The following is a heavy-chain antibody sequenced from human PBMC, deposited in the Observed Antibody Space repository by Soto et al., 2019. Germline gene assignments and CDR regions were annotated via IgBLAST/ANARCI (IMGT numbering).Heavy chain of an antibody. J-gene: IGHJ3*01. CDR2: VSGSGDST. Sequence: PGGSLRLSCAASAFTFSSYAMSWVRQAPGKGLEWVSAVSGSGDSTYYADSVKGRFTISRDNSKNKLYLQMNSLRVEDTAVYYCTRDRGYPDSFDLWGQGTIVTVSS. D-gene: IGHD3-10*01. V-gene: IGHV3-23*01. CDR3: TRDRGYPDSFDL. CDR1: AFTFSSYA.